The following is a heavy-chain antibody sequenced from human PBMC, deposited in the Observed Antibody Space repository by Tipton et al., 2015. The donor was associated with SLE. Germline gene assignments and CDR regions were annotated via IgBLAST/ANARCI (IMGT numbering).Heavy chain of an antibody. V-gene: IGHV4-61*10. D-gene: IGHD3-10*01. CDR3: ARDRYYGSGSLGSNYYYMDV. J-gene: IGHJ6*03. CDR2: IFRSGRT. CDR1: GGSITSGSDS. Sequence: TLSLTCTVSGGSITSGSDSWSWIRQPAGEGLEWIGDIFRSGRTNYNPSLKSRVTISVDTSKNQFSLKLSSVTAADTAVYYCARDRYYGSGSLGSNYYYMDVWGKGTTVTVSS.